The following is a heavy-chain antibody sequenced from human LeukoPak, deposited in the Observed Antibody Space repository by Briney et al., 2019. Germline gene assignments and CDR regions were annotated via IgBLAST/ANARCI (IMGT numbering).Heavy chain of an antibody. Sequence: GGSLRLSCVASGFTFSSYSMNWVRQAPGKGLEWVSAISGSGGSTYYADSVKGRFTISRDNSKNTLYLQMNSLRAEDTAVYYCAKDDLWLPSWGWGQGTLVTVSS. CDR1: GFTFSSYS. J-gene: IGHJ4*02. CDR2: ISGSGGST. CDR3: AKDDLWLPSWG. D-gene: IGHD3-22*01. V-gene: IGHV3-23*01.